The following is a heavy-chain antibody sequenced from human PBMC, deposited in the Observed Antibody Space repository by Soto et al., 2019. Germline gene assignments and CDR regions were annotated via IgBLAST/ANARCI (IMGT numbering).Heavy chain of an antibody. CDR1: GYTFTSYG. Sequence: ASVKVSCKASGYTFTSYGISWVRQSPGQGLEWMGWISAYNGNTNYAQKLQGRVTMTTDTSTSTAYMELRSLRSDDTAVYYCARGRGGYSGYGTFDYWGQGTLVTVSS. CDR2: ISAYNGNT. CDR3: ARGRGGYSGYGTFDY. V-gene: IGHV1-18*01. J-gene: IGHJ4*02. D-gene: IGHD5-12*01.